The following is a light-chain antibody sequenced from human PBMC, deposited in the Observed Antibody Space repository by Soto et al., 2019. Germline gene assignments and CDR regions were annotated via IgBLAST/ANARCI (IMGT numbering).Light chain of an antibody. V-gene: IGLV1-44*01. CDR1: SSNIGSKT. CDR3: AASDASLNGYV. J-gene: IGLJ1*01. Sequence: QSVLTQPPSASGTPGQRVTISCSGSSSNIGSKTVNWYQQLPGTVPKLLIYNSYQRPSGVPDRFSGSKSGTSASLAISGLQSEDEADYYCAASDASLNGYVFGAGTKVTVL. CDR2: NSY.